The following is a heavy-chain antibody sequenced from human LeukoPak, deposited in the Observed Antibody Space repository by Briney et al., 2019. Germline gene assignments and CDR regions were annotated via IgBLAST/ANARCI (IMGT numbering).Heavy chain of an antibody. V-gene: IGHV3-43*02. Sequence: PGGSLRLSCAASGFTFDDYAMHWVRQAPGKGLEWVSLISGDGGSTYYADSVKGRFTISRDNSKNSLYLQMNSLRTEDTALYYRAKDIPHYYDSSGFYGDYFDYWGQGTLVTVSS. CDR3: AKDIPHYYDSSGFYGDYFDY. CDR2: ISGDGGST. D-gene: IGHD3-22*01. J-gene: IGHJ4*02. CDR1: GFTFDDYA.